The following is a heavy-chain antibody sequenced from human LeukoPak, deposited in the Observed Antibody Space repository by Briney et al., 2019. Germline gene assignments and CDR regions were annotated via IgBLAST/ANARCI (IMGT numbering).Heavy chain of an antibody. D-gene: IGHD6-13*01. CDR2: IIPILGIA. Sequence: SVKVSCKASGGTFSSYAISWVRQAPGQGLEWMGRIIPILGIANYAQKFQGRVTITADKSTSTAYMELSSLRSEDTAVYYCARSIAAAGTGDYWGQGTLVTVSS. V-gene: IGHV1-69*04. CDR1: GGTFSSYA. J-gene: IGHJ4*02. CDR3: ARSIAAAGTGDY.